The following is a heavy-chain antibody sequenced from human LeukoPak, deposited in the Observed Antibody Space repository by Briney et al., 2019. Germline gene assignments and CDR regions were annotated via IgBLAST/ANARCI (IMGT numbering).Heavy chain of an antibody. D-gene: IGHD5-24*01. CDR2: ISSSSSYI. Sequence: PGGSLRLSCAASGFTFSSYSMNWVRQAPGKGLEWVSSISSSSSYIYYADSVKGRFTISRDNAKNSLYLQMNSLRAEDTAVYYCTTTNGYNYDRYWFDPWGQGTLVTVSS. CDR1: GFTFSSYS. V-gene: IGHV3-21*01. J-gene: IGHJ5*02. CDR3: TTTNGYNYDRYWFDP.